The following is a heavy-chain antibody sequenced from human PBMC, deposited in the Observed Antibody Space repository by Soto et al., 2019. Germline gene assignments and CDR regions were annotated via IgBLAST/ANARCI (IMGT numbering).Heavy chain of an antibody. CDR2: IIPIFGTA. CDR1: GGTFSSYA. V-gene: IGHV1-69*13. J-gene: IGHJ6*02. D-gene: IGHD3-9*01. Sequence: SVKVSCKASGGTFSSYAISWVRQAPGQGLEWMGGIIPIFGTANYAQKFQGRVTITADESTSTAYMELSSLRSEDTAVYYCARLSTLRYFDSAHPYYYYGMDVWGQGTTVTVSS. CDR3: ARLSTLRYFDSAHPYYYYGMDV.